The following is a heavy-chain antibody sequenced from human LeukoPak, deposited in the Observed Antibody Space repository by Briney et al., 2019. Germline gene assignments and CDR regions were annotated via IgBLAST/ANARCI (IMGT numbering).Heavy chain of an antibody. CDR1: GFTFSSYA. V-gene: IGHV3-23*01. J-gene: IGHJ5*02. Sequence: SGGSLRLSCAASGFTFSSYAMSWVRQAPGKGLEWVSAISGSGGSTYYADSMKGRFTISRDNSKNTLYLQMNSLRAGDTAVYYCAKVVLYYYGSGSTLNWFDPWGQGTLVTVSS. CDR3: AKVVLYYYGSGSTLNWFDP. D-gene: IGHD3-10*01. CDR2: ISGSGGST.